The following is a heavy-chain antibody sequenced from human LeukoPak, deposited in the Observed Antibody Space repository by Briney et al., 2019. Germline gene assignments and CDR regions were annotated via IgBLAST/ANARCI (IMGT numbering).Heavy chain of an antibody. J-gene: IGHJ4*02. V-gene: IGHV3-64*01. CDR2: ILGNGDSP. Sequence: PGGSLRLSCTASGFTFSSYPMHWVRQAPGKGLEYVSAILGNGDSPFYANSVKGRFTISRDNSKNTLYLRMGSLRADDMAVYYCARDATSGWSFDYWGQGTQVTVSS. D-gene: IGHD6-19*01. CDR3: ARDATSGWSFDY. CDR1: GFTFSSYP.